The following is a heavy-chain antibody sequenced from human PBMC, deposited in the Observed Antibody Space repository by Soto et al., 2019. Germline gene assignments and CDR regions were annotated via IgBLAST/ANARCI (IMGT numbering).Heavy chain of an antibody. Sequence: AGGSLRLSCAASGFTVSSHYMSWVRQTPGKGLEWVSILYASDSTFYADSVEGRFTISRDNSKNTVYLQLNSLRAEDTAVYYCATTVTRLIAFDVWGQGTMVTV. CDR2: LYASDST. CDR3: ATTVTRLIAFDV. CDR1: GFTVSSHY. V-gene: IGHV3-53*01. J-gene: IGHJ3*01. D-gene: IGHD4-17*01.